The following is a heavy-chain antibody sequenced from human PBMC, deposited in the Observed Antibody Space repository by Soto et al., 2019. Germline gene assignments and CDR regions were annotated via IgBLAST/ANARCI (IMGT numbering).Heavy chain of an antibody. J-gene: IGHJ4*02. CDR3: ARVEPRYCSSTSCYTSYFDY. Sequence: QVQLVQSGAEVKKPGASVKVSCKASGYTLTSYGISWVRQAPGQGLEWMGWISAYNGNTNYAQKLQGRVTMTTDTSTSTAYMELRSLRSDDTAVYYCARVEPRYCSSTSCYTSYFDYWGQGTLVTVSS. D-gene: IGHD2-2*02. CDR2: ISAYNGNT. CDR1: GYTLTSYG. V-gene: IGHV1-18*01.